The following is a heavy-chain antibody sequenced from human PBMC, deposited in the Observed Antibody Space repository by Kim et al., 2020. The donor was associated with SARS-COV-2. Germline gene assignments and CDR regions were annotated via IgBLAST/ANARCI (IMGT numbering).Heavy chain of an antibody. CDR3: ARGLGDYVWGSYRSDPFDY. CDR1: GGSISSGGYY. J-gene: IGHJ4*02. Sequence: SETLSLTCTVSGGSISSGGYYWSWIRQHPGKGLEWIGYIYYSGSTYYNPSLKSRVTISVDTSKNQFSLKLSSVTAADTAVYYCARGLGDYVWGSYRSDPFDYWGQGTLVTVSS. V-gene: IGHV4-31*03. CDR2: IYYSGST. D-gene: IGHD3-16*02.